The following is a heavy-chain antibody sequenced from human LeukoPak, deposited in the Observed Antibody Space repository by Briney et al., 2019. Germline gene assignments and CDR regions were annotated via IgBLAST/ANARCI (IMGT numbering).Heavy chain of an antibody. V-gene: IGHV1-2*02. J-gene: IGHJ5*02. CDR1: GGTFSSYA. Sequence: ASVKVSCKASGGTFSSYAISWVRQAPGQGLEWMGWINPNSGGTNYAQKFQGRVTMTRDTSISTAYMELSRLRSDDTAVYYCARDHELVLSGSYYFGGSWFDPWGQGTLVTVSS. CDR2: INPNSGGT. D-gene: IGHD1-26*01. CDR3: ARDHELVLSGSYYFGGSWFDP.